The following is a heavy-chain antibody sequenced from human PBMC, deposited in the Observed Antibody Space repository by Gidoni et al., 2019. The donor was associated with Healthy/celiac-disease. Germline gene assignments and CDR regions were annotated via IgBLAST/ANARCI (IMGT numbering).Heavy chain of an antibody. Sequence: EVQLVESGGGLVQPGRSLRLSCAASGFTFDDYAMHWVRQAPGKGLEWVSGISWNSGSIGYADSVKGRFTISRDNAKNSLYLQMNSLRAEDTALYYCAKDFSGSIAAAGFDYWGQGTLVTVSS. CDR2: ISWNSGSI. CDR3: AKDFSGSIAAAGFDY. V-gene: IGHV3-9*01. CDR1: GFTFDDYA. J-gene: IGHJ4*02. D-gene: IGHD6-13*01.